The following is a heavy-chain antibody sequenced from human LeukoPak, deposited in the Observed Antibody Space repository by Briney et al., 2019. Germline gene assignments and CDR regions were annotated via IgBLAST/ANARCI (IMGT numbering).Heavy chain of an antibody. CDR3: ARIGPILGAAWVDY. Sequence: PSETLSLTYTVSGGPISSYYWSWIRRPPGKGLEWIGYIFYAGSTYYNPSLKSRVTMSVDTSKNQFSLRLSSVTAVDTAVYYCARIGPILGAAWVDYWGQGTLVSVSS. V-gene: IGHV4-59*12. J-gene: IGHJ4*02. D-gene: IGHD3-3*02. CDR1: GGPISSYY. CDR2: IFYAGST.